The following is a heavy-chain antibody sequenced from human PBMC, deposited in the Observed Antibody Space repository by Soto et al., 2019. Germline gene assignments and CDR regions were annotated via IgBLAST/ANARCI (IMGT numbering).Heavy chain of an antibody. CDR1: GGSFSGYY. Sequence: SETLSLTCAVYGGSFSGYYWSWIRQPPGKGLEWIGEINHSGSTNYNPSLKSRVTISVDTSKNQFSLKLSSVTAADTAVYYCASYTGYSSSWYRVYWGKGTLGTLS. D-gene: IGHD6-13*01. V-gene: IGHV4-34*01. CDR2: INHSGST. J-gene: IGHJ4*02. CDR3: ASYTGYSSSWYRVY.